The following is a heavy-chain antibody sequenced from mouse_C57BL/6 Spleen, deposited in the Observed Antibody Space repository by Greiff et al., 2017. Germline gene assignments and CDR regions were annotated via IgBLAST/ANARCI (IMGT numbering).Heavy chain of an antibody. J-gene: IGHJ4*01. Sequence: VQLKDSGPELVRPGTSVKVSCKASGYAFTDSLIEWVKQRLGKGLEWIGVMNPGSGGTTYNEKFNGKATLTADKSSSTAYMQLSSLTTEDSAVYFGARSGARTEAMDAGGQGTSVTVSS. V-gene: IGHV1-54*01. CDR3: ARSGARTEAMDA. D-gene: IGHD3-3*01. CDR1: GYAFTDSL. CDR2: MNPGSGGT.